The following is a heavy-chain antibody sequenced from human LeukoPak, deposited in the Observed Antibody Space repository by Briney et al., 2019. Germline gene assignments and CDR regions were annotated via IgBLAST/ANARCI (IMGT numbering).Heavy chain of an antibody. J-gene: IGHJ6*03. CDR1: GGSFSGYY. CDR3: ARTLYGSGPYYYYMDV. Sequence: SETLSLTCAVYGGSFSGYYWSWIRQPPGKGLEWIGEINHSGSTNYNPSLKSRVTISVDTSKNQFSLKLSSVTAADTAVYYCARTLYGSGPYYYYMDVWGKGTTVTISS. CDR2: INHSGST. D-gene: IGHD3-10*01. V-gene: IGHV4-34*01.